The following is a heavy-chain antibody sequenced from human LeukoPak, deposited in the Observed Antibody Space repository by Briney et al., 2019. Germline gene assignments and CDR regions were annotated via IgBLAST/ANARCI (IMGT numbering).Heavy chain of an antibody. CDR1: GFTVSSNY. CDR2: IYSGCST. J-gene: IGHJ4*02. CDR3: ARDHGRNYLDY. Sequence: GGSLRLSCAASGFTVSSNYMSWVRQAAGKGVEGVSVIYSGCSTYYADSVNRRFTISRDNSKNTLYLQINRLRAEDMAVYYCARDHGRNYLDYWGQGTLVTVSS. V-gene: IGHV3-66*02. D-gene: IGHD2-15*01.